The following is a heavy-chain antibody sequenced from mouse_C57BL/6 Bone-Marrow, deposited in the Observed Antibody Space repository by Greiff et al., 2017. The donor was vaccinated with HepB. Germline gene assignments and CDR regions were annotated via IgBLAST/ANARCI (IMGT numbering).Heavy chain of an antibody. J-gene: IGHJ2*01. Sequence: QVHVKQSGAELVRPGASVTLSCKASGYTFTDYEMHWVKQTPVHGLEWIGAIDPETGGTAYNQKFKGKAILTADKSSSTAYMELRSLTSEDSAVYYCTRWMVTNYWGQGTTLTVSS. V-gene: IGHV1-15*01. CDR3: TRWMVTNY. CDR1: GYTFTDYE. CDR2: IDPETGGT. D-gene: IGHD2-2*01.